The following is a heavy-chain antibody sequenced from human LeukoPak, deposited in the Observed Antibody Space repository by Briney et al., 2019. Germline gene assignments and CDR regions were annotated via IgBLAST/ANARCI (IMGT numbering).Heavy chain of an antibody. CDR3: ARGLVTMVRGGAQFYTH. Sequence: SETLSLTCTVSGGSISRYYWSWIRQPPGKGLEWIGEINHSGSTNYNPSLKSRVTISVDTSKNQFSLKLSSVTAADTAVYYCARGLVTMVRGGAQFYTHWGQGTLVTVSS. CDR2: INHSGST. CDR1: GGSISRYY. J-gene: IGHJ4*02. V-gene: IGHV4-34*01. D-gene: IGHD3-10*01.